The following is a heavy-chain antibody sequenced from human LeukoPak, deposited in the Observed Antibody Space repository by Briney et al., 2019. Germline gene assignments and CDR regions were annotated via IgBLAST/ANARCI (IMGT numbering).Heavy chain of an antibody. CDR1: GYTFTGYF. CDR2: INPNSGGT. J-gene: IGHJ3*02. V-gene: IGHV1-2*06. CDR3: ARDILTDDAFDI. Sequence: ASVKVSCKASGYTFTGYFMHWVRQAPGQGLEWMGRINPNSGGTNYAQKFQGRVNMTRDTSISTAYMELSRLTSDDTAVYYCARDILTDDAFDIWGQGTMVTVSS. D-gene: IGHD7-27*01.